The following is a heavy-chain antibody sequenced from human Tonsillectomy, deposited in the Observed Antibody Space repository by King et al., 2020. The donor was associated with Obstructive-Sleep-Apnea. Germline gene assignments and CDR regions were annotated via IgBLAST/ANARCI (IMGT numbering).Heavy chain of an antibody. D-gene: IGHD3-10*01. CDR3: ASWKVRGVIQEY. Sequence: VQLQESGPGLVKPSETLSLTCTVSGGSISSYYWSWIRQSAGKGMEWIGRIHTSGSTNYNPSLKSRVTMSVDTSKNQFSLKLSPVTAADTAVYYCASWKVRGVIQEYWGQGTLVTVSS. CDR2: IHTSGST. V-gene: IGHV4-4*07. J-gene: IGHJ4*02. CDR1: GGSISSYY.